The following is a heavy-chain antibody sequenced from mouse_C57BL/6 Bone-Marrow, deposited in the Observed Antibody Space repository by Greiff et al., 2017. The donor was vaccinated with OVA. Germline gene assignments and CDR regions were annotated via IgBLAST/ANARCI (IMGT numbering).Heavy chain of an antibody. CDR3: ARVYYYGRAWFAY. CDR2: IYPGSGNT. Sequence: VQLQQSGAELVRPGASVKLSCKASGYTFTDYYINWVKQRPGQGLEWIARIYPGSGNTYYNEKFKGKATLTAEKSSSTAYMQLSSLTSEDSAVYFCARVYYYGRAWFAYWGQGTLVTVSA. D-gene: IGHD1-1*01. J-gene: IGHJ3*01. V-gene: IGHV1-76*01. CDR1: GYTFTDYY.